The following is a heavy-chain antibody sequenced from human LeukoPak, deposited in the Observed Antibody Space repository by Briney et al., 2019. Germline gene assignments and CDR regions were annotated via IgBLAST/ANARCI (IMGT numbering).Heavy chain of an antibody. CDR3: ARPPGSTSSNRFDP. CDR2: VNSDGSST. V-gene: IGHV3-74*01. D-gene: IGHD2-2*01. Sequence: GGSLRLSCAASGFTFSTYWMHWVRQAPGKGLVWVSRVNSDGSSTDYADSVKGRFTISRDNAKNTLYLQMNSLRAEDTAVYYCARPPGSTSSNRFDPWGQGTLVTVSS. CDR1: GFTFSTYW. J-gene: IGHJ5*02.